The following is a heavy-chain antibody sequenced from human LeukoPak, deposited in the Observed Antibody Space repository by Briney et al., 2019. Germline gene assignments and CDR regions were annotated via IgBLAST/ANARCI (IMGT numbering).Heavy chain of an antibody. J-gene: IGHJ5*02. CDR2: INPNSGGT. V-gene: IGHV1-2*02. D-gene: IGHD6-13*01. Sequence: ASVKVSCKASGYTFTGYYMHWVRQAPGQGLEWMGWINPNSGGTNYAQKFQGRVTMTGDTSISTAYMELSRLRSDDTAVYYCARVRQQRANWFDPWGQGTLVTVSS. CDR3: ARVRQQRANWFDP. CDR1: GYTFTGYY.